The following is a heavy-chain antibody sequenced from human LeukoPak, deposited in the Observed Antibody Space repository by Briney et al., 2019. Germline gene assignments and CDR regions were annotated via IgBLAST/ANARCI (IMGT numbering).Heavy chain of an antibody. CDR2: IKQDGSEK. D-gene: IGHD2-2*01. Sequence: GGSLRLSCAASGFTFSSYWMSWVRQAPGKGLEWVANIKQDGSEKYYVDSVKGRFTISRENAKNSLYLQMNSLRAEDTAVYYCARGGGPYCSSTSCYSGDYWGQGTLVTVSS. CDR1: GFTFSSYW. CDR3: ARGGGPYCSSTSCYSGDY. J-gene: IGHJ4*02. V-gene: IGHV3-7*01.